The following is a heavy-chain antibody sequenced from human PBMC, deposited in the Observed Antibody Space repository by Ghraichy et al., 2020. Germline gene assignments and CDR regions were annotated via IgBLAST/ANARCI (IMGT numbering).Heavy chain of an antibody. D-gene: IGHD6-6*01. J-gene: IGHJ5*02. CDR2: LSYGGLNK. CDR1: GYTFTDYG. Sequence: GESLNISCEVSGYTFTDYGLHWVRQAPGKGLEWVATLSYGGLNKYYVDSVEGRFTISRDNSQNTLYLQMNSLRPEDTAVYYCTRDVRHSSSGFDPWGQGTLVTVSS. CDR3: TRDVRHSSSGFDP. V-gene: IGHV3-30*03.